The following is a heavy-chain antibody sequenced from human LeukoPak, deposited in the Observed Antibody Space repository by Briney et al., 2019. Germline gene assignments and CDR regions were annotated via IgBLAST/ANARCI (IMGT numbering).Heavy chain of an antibody. D-gene: IGHD4/OR15-4a*01. CDR2: SNTGGTI. CDR3: VRDLDYSFDF. J-gene: IGHJ3*01. CDR1: GFTYSYYR. V-gene: IGHV3-48*02. Sequence: GGSLRLSCSASGFTYSYYRMNWVRQAPGKGLEWILYSNTGGTISYADSVKGRFTISRENAENSLYLQMNSLRDEDTAVYFCVRDLDYSFDFWGQGTMVTVSS.